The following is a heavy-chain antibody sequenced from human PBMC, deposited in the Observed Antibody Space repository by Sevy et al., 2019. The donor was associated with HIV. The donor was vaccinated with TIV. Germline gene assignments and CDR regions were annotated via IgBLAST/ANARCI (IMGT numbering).Heavy chain of an antibody. J-gene: IGHJ4*02. CDR1: GYSLTELS. V-gene: IGHV1-24*01. Sequence: ASVKVSCKVSGYSLTELSMHWVRQVTGKGLEWMGSFDPEDDETIYAQKFQGRVTMTEDTSTDTAYMELSSLRSEDTAVYYCATTKDYYENSGDPFDYWGQGTLVTVSS. CDR2: FDPEDDET. CDR3: ATTKDYYENSGDPFDY. D-gene: IGHD3-22*01.